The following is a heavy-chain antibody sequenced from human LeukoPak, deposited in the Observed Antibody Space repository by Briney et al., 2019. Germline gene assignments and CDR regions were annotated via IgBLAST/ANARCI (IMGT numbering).Heavy chain of an antibody. J-gene: IGHJ4*02. Sequence: EGSLRLSCAASGFTFSSYAMSWVRQAPGKGLEWVSAISGSGGSTYYADSVKGRFTISRDNSKNTLYLQMNSLRAEDTAVYYCAKDFERNGGVIVVANDYWGQGTLVTVSS. CDR1: GFTFSSYA. CDR2: ISGSGGST. D-gene: IGHD3-22*01. CDR3: AKDFERNGGVIVVANDY. V-gene: IGHV3-23*01.